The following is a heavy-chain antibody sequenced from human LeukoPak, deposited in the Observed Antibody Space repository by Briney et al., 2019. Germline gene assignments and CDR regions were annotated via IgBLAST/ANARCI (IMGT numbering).Heavy chain of an antibody. CDR2: INHSGST. Sequence: SETLSLTCTVSGGSISGYYWSWIRQPPGKGPEWIGEINHSGSTNYNPSLKSRVTISVGTSKNQFSLKLSSVTAADTAVYYCAGRYCSSTSCPADYWGQGTLVTVSS. V-gene: IGHV4-34*01. D-gene: IGHD2-2*01. J-gene: IGHJ4*02. CDR1: GGSISGYY. CDR3: AGRYCSSTSCPADY.